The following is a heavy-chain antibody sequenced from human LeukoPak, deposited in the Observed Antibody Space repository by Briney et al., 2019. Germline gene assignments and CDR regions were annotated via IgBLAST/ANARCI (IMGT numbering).Heavy chain of an antibody. CDR2: IWYDGSNK. Sequence: GGSLRLSCAASGFTFSSYDMHWVRQAPGKGLEWVALIWYDGSNKYYADSVKGRFTISRDNSKNTLYLQMNSLRAEDTAVYYCAKRITVVARDAFDFWGQGTMVTVSS. CDR3: AKRITVVARDAFDF. CDR1: GFTFSSYD. J-gene: IGHJ3*01. D-gene: IGHD1-14*01. V-gene: IGHV3-33*06.